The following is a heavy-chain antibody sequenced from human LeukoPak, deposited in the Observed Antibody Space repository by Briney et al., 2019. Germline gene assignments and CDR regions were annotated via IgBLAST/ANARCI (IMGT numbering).Heavy chain of an antibody. D-gene: IGHD6-13*01. CDR1: GYTFTGYY. Sequence: ASVKVSCKASGYTFTGYYMHWVRQAPGQGLEWMGWINPNSGGTNYAQKFQGRVTMTRDTSISTAYMELSRLRSDDTAVYYCARVHGIVAARPDYWGQGTLVTVSS. J-gene: IGHJ4*02. V-gene: IGHV1-2*02. CDR3: ARVHGIVAARPDY. CDR2: INPNSGGT.